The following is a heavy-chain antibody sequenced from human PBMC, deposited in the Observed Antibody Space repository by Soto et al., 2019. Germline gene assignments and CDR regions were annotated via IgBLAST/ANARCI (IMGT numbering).Heavy chain of an antibody. D-gene: IGHD3-10*01. Sequence: VASVKVSCKASGYTFTSYGISWVRQAPGQGPEWMGWISAYNGNTNYAQKLQGRVTMTTDTSTSTAYMELRSLRSDDTAVYYCAREPMVRGVINLEPWGQGTLVTVSS. V-gene: IGHV1-18*01. CDR1: GYTFTSYG. CDR2: ISAYNGNT. CDR3: AREPMVRGVINLEP. J-gene: IGHJ5*02.